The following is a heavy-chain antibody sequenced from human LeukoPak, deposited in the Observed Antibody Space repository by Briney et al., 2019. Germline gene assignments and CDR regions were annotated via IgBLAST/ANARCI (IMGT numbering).Heavy chain of an antibody. V-gene: IGHV5-51*01. Sequence: ASVKVSCKASGYTFTSYWIGWVRQMPGKGLEWMGIIYPGDSDTRYSPSFQGQVTISADKSISTAYLQWSSLKASDTAMYYCATSEEAVAGPDYWGQGTLVTVSS. D-gene: IGHD6-19*01. J-gene: IGHJ4*02. CDR1: GYTFTSYW. CDR3: ATSEEAVAGPDY. CDR2: IYPGDSDT.